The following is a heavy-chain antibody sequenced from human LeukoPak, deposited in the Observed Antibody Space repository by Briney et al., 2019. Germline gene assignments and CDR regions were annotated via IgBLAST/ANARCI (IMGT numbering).Heavy chain of an antibody. Sequence: GASVKVSCKASGGTFSSYAISWVRQAPGQGLEWMGGIIPIFGTANYAQKFQGRVTITADESTSTAYMELSSLRSEDTAVYYCARDRVYYDSSGYSLDYWGQGTLVTVSS. V-gene: IGHV1-69*13. CDR1: GGTFSSYA. J-gene: IGHJ4*02. D-gene: IGHD3-22*01. CDR2: IIPIFGTA. CDR3: ARDRVYYDSSGYSLDY.